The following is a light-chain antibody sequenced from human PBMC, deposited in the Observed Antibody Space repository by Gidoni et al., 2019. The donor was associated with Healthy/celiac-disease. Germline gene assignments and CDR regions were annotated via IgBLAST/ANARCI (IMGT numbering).Light chain of an antibody. V-gene: IGLV2-8*01. CDR2: EVS. CDR3: SSYAGSNPTKGVV. CDR1: SSDVGGYNY. J-gene: IGLJ2*01. Sequence: QSALTQPPSASGSPGQSVTISCTGISSDVGGYNYVSWYQQHPGKAPKLMIYEVSKRPSGVPDRFSGSKSGNTASLTVSGLQAEDEADYYCSSYAGSNPTKGVVFGGGTKLTVL.